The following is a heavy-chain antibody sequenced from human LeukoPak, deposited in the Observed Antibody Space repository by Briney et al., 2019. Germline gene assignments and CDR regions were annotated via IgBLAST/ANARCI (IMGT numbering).Heavy chain of an antibody. CDR2: ISPSGGST. V-gene: IGHV1-46*01. CDR3: VKDRRDYGSEPDWYFGD. CDR1: GYTFTSNY. Sequence: ASVKVSCKAFGYTFTSNYMHWVRQAPGQGPEWMGVISPSGGSTTYAQKFQGRVTLTRDMSTSTDYLELSSLRPDDTAVYYCVKDRRDYGSEPDWYFGDWGRGTLVRVSS. D-gene: IGHD4-17*01. J-gene: IGHJ2*01.